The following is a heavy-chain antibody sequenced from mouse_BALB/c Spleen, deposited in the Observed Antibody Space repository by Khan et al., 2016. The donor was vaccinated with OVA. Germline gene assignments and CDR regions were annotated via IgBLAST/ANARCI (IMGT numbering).Heavy chain of an antibody. CDR1: GFSLTSYG. V-gene: IGHV2-4-1*01. CDR2: IWSGGST. J-gene: IGHJ3*01. CDR3: ARNQGIFDGSFAY. D-gene: IGHD2-3*01. Sequence: QVQLKESGPGLVQPSQSLSITCTVSGFSLTSYGVHWVRQSPGKGLEWLGVIWSGGSTDYNAAFISRLSISKDNSKSQVFFKMNSLQADDTAIYDCARNQGIFDGSFAYWGQGTLVTVSA.